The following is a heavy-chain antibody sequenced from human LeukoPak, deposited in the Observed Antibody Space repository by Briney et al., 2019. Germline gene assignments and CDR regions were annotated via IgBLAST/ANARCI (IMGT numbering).Heavy chain of an antibody. D-gene: IGHD3-22*01. J-gene: IGHJ3*02. CDR2: ISAYNGNT. V-gene: IGHV1-18*01. Sequence: GASVKVSCKASGYTFTSYGISWVRQAPGQGLEWMGWISAYNGNTNYAQKLQGRVTMTTDTSTSTAYMELRSLRSDDTAVYYCARDWDYYDSSGRDAFDIWGQGTMVTVSS. CDR3: ARDWDYYDSSGRDAFDI. CDR1: GYTFTSYG.